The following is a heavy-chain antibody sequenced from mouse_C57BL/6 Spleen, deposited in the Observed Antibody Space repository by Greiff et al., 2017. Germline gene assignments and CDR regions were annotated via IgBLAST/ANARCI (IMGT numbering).Heavy chain of an antibody. CDR1: GYTFTSSW. J-gene: IGHJ3*01. CDR3: ARRDYDGFAY. V-gene: IGHV1-64*01. Sequence: QVQLQQPGAELVKPGASVKLSCKASGYTFTSSWMHWVKQRPGQGLEWIGMIHPNSGSTNYNEKFKSKATLTVDKSSSTAYMQLSSLTSEDSAVYYCARRDYDGFAYWGQGTLVTVSA. CDR2: IHPNSGST. D-gene: IGHD2-4*01.